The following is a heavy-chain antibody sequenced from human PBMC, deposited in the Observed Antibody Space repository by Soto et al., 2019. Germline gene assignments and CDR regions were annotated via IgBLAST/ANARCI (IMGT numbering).Heavy chain of an antibody. D-gene: IGHD5-18*01. CDR2: IISGGGST. CDR3: AKAGGNSYGYQYVDS. Sequence: GGSLRLSCAASGFTFSSYTMSWVRQAPGKGLEWLSAIISGGGSTYYADSVKGRFTISRDNSKSTLYLQMNCLRAEDTAVYYCAKAGGNSYGYQYVDSWGQGTLVTVLL. J-gene: IGHJ4*02. CDR1: GFTFSSYT. V-gene: IGHV3-23*01.